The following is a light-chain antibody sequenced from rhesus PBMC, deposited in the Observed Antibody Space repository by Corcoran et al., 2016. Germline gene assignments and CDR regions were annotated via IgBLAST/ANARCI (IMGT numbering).Light chain of an antibody. CDR3: QHSYGTPLT. CDR2: KAS. Sequence: DIQMTQSPSSLSASVGDRVTITCRASENVNNDLPWYQQKPGKAPKLLIYKASTLQSGVPSRFSGSGSGTDFTLTISSLQPEDFATYYCQHSYGTPLTFGGGTKVELK. J-gene: IGKJ4*01. CDR1: ENVNND. V-gene: IGKV1-74*01.